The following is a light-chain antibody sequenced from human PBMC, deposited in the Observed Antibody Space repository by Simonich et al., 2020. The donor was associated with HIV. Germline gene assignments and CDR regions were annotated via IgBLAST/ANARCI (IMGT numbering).Light chain of an antibody. Sequence: DIVMTQSPDSLAVSLGERATINCKSSQSVLYNSNNKDELAWYQQKPGQPPKLLIYWASTLESGVPDRFSGSGTATDFTLTISSLQAEDVAVYYCQQYYSTPLTFGPGTKVKI. CDR1: QSVLYNSNNKDE. V-gene: IGKV4-1*01. J-gene: IGKJ3*01. CDR2: WAS. CDR3: QQYYSTPLT.